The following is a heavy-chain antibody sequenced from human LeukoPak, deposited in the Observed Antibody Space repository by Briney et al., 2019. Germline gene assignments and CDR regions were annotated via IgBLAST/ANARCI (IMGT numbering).Heavy chain of an antibody. CDR2: IYYSGST. Sequence: SETLSLTCTVSGGSISSYYWSWIRQPPGKGLEWIGYIYYSGSTNYNPSLKSRVTISVDTSKNQFSLKLSSVTAADTAVYYCAREIAGMVRGVNWFDPWGQGTLVTVSS. CDR1: GGSISSYY. CDR3: AREIAGMVRGVNWFDP. V-gene: IGHV4-59*01. J-gene: IGHJ5*02. D-gene: IGHD3-10*01.